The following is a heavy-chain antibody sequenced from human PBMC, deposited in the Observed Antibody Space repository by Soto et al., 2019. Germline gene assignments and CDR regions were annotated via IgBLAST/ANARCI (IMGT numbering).Heavy chain of an antibody. CDR2: INPKTAAT. CDR3: ARIKWGLNYYYGMDV. Sequence: ASVKVSCKPSGYSFSDYFIQWVRQAPGQGLEWVAWINPKTAATNYAKKFQGRVSLTWDTSSTTAYMELTRLRPDDTAVYYCARIKWGLNYYYGMDVWGQGTTVTVSS. CDR1: GYSFSDYF. D-gene: IGHD1-26*01. V-gene: IGHV1-2*02. J-gene: IGHJ6*02.